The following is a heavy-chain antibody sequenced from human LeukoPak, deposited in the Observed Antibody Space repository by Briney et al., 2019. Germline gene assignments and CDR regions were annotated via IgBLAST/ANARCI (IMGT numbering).Heavy chain of an antibody. Sequence: PSETLSLTCAVYGGSFSGYYWSWIRQPPGKGLEWIGEINHSGSTNCNPSLKSRVTISVDTSKNQFSLKLSSVTAADTAVYYCARGGVTGTLDYWGQGTLVTVSS. V-gene: IGHV4-34*01. CDR1: GGSFSGYY. D-gene: IGHD1-7*01. CDR2: INHSGST. J-gene: IGHJ4*02. CDR3: ARGGVTGTLDY.